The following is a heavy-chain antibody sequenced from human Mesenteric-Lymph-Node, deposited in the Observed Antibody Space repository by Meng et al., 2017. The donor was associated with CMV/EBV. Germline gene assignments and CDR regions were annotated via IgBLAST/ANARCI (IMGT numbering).Heavy chain of an antibody. D-gene: IGHD3-22*01. V-gene: IGHV1-69*05. CDR1: GGTFRTYA. Sequence: SVKVSCKASGGTFRTYAIHWVRQAPGQGLEWMGEIIPILGTVKYAQKFQDRVTITTDAPASTGYMELSSLRSEDTAVYYCARGIRTYYFDSSGYPEEWGQGTLVTVSS. CDR2: IIPILGTV. J-gene: IGHJ4*02. CDR3: ARGIRTYYFDSSGYPEE.